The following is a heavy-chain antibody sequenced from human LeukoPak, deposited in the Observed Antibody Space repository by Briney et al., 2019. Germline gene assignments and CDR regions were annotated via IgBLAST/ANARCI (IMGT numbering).Heavy chain of an antibody. CDR2: IWYDGSQK. V-gene: IGHV3-33*01. J-gene: IGHJ4*02. Sequence: GGSLRLSCAASGFTFSSHGMHWVRQAPGKGLEWVAAIWYDGSQKYYADSVKGRFTISRDNLENTGDLQMNSLRAEDTAVYYCERLYGSKSGYFDYWGPGTLVTVSS. CDR1: GFTFSSHG. CDR3: ERLYGSKSGYFDY. D-gene: IGHD4-23*01.